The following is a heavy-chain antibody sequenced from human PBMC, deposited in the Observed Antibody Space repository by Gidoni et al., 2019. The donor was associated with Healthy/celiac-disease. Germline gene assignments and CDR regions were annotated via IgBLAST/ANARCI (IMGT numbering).Heavy chain of an antibody. CDR2: IYYSGST. J-gene: IGHJ4*02. CDR1: GGTISSYY. V-gene: IGHV4-59*01. Sequence: QVQLQESGPGLVKPSETLSPTCTVSGGTISSYYWSLIRQPPGKGLEWIGYIYYSGSTNYNPSLKSRVTISVDTSKNQFSLKLSSVTAADTAVYYCAVIAVAGTAWGDYWGQGTLVTVSS. D-gene: IGHD6-19*01. CDR3: AVIAVAGTAWGDY.